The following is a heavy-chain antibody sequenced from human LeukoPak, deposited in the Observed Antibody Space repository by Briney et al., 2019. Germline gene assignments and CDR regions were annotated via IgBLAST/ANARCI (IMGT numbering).Heavy chain of an antibody. V-gene: IGHV3-53*01. Sequence: GGSLRLSCAVSGFTVSGNYMSWVRQAPGEGLEWVSLIYSGGTTYYADSVKGRFTISRDNSKNTLYLQMNSLRAEDTAVYDCARRAGGYSHPYDYWGQGILVTVSS. CDR1: GFTVSGNY. J-gene: IGHJ4*02. D-gene: IGHD4-23*01. CDR2: IYSGGTT. CDR3: ARRAGGYSHPYDY.